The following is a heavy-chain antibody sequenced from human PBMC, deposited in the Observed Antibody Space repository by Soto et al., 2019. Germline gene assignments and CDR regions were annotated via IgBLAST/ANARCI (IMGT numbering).Heavy chain of an antibody. CDR2: IYPGDSDT. V-gene: IGHV5-51*01. D-gene: IGHD6-19*01. CDR1: GYDFATYW. CDR3: ARQRYTSGPTDNDMDV. Sequence: GESLKISCKGSGYDFATYWIGWVRQMPGKGLEWMGIIYPGDSDTKYSPSFQGQVTISVDKSISTAYLQWSSLKASDTAMYYCARQRYTSGPTDNDMDVWGQGTTVTVSS. J-gene: IGHJ6*02.